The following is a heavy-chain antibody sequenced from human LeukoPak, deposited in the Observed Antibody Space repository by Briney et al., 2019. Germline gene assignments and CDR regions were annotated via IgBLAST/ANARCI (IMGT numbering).Heavy chain of an antibody. CDR2: IYYSGST. D-gene: IGHD3-9*01. J-gene: IGHJ6*02. Sequence: ASETLSLTCTVSGGSISSYYWSWIRQPPGKGLEWIGYIYYSGSTNYNPSLKSRVTISVDTSKNQFSLKLSSGTAADTAVYYCARRRNDILTGPYYYYYGMDVWGQGTTVTVSS. V-gene: IGHV4-59*08. CDR1: GGSISSYY. CDR3: ARRRNDILTGPYYYYYGMDV.